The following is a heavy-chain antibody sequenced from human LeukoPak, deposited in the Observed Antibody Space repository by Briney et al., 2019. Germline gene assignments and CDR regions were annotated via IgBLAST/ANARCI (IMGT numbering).Heavy chain of an antibody. CDR3: AREGHYYDSSGYYNWFDP. Sequence: SETLSLTCAVYGGSFSGYYWSWIRQPPGKGLEWIGEINHSGSTNYNPSLKSRVTISVDTSKNQFSLKLSSVTAADTAVYYCAREGHYYDSSGYYNWFDPWGQGTLVTVSS. CDR1: GGSFSGYY. J-gene: IGHJ5*02. D-gene: IGHD3-22*01. V-gene: IGHV4-34*01. CDR2: INHSGST.